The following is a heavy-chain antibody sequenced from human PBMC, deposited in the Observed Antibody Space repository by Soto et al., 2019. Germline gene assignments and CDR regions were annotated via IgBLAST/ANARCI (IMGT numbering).Heavy chain of an antibody. CDR2: ISSSSSYI. D-gene: IGHD3-9*01. Sequence: GGSLRLSCAASGFTFSSYSMNWVRQAPGKGLEWVSSISSSSSYIYYADSVKGRFTISRENAKNSLYLQMNSLRAEDTAVYYCASDPYILTGYLWAQGTLVTVSS. V-gene: IGHV3-21*01. CDR1: GFTFSSYS. J-gene: IGHJ4*02. CDR3: ASDPYILTGYL.